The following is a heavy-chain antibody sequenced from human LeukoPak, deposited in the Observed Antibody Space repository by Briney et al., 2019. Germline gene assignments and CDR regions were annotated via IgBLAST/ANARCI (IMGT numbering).Heavy chain of an antibody. CDR1: GLTFSSYW. J-gene: IGHJ4*02. V-gene: IGHV3-7*01. CDR3: ARSWSSGYWFPATASFDY. Sequence: PGGSLRLSCAASGLTFSSYWMSWVRQAPGKGLEWVANIKQDGSEKYYVDSVKGRFTISRDNAKNSLYLQMNSLRAEDTAVYYCARSWSSGYWFPATASFDYWGQGTLVTVSS. CDR2: IKQDGSEK. D-gene: IGHD3-22*01.